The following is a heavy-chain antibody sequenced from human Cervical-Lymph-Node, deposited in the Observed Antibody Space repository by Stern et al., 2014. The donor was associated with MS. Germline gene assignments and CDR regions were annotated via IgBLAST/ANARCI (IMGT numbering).Heavy chain of an antibody. J-gene: IGHJ6*02. D-gene: IGHD4-17*01. V-gene: IGHV3-13*01. CDR3: ARDYGDYGMDV. CDR1: GFTFSSYD. CDR2: IGTAGDT. Sequence: EVQLEESGGGLVQPGGSLRLSCAASGFTFSSYDMHWVRQATGKGLEWVSAIGTAGDTYYPGSVKGRFTISRENAKNSLYLQMNSLRAGDTVVYYCARDYGDYGMDVWGQGTTVTVSS.